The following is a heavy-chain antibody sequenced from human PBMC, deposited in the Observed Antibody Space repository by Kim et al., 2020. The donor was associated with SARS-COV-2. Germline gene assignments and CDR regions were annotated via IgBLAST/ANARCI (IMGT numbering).Heavy chain of an antibody. CDR2: ISAYNGNT. CDR3: ASSTQTVITMELLDRMTRRDQYYYYYGMDV. CDR1: GYTFTSYG. J-gene: IGHJ6*02. Sequence: ASVKVSCKASGYTFTSYGISWVRQAPGQGLEWMGWISAYNGNTNYAQKLQGRVTMTTDTSTSTAYMELRSLRSDDTAVYYCASSTQTVITMELLDRMTRRDQYYYYYGMDVWGQGTTVTVSS. D-gene: IGHD3-10*01. V-gene: IGHV1-18*01.